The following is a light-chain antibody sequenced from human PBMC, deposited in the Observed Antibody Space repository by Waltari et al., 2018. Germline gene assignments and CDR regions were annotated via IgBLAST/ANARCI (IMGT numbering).Light chain of an antibody. V-gene: IGKV1-13*02. CDR1: QGINSA. Sequence: AIQLTQSPSSLSASVGDRVTITCRASQGINSALTWYQQKPGKAPKLMIYDASSLESGVPSRFSGSGYGTDFTLTISSLSPEDFATYYCQQFKSFLITFGQGTRLEIK. J-gene: IGKJ5*01. CDR3: QQFKSFLIT. CDR2: DAS.